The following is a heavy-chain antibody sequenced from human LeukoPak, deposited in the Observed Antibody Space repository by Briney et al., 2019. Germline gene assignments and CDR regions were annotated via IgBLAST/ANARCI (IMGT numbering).Heavy chain of an antibody. CDR2: ISAYNGNT. CDR3: AVFSGYGCGQRQLFDY. CDR1: GYTFTSYG. J-gene: IGHJ4*02. Sequence: ASVKVSCKASGYTFTSYGISWVRQAPGQGLEWMGWISAYNGNTNYAQKLQGRVTMTTDTSTSTAYMELRSLRSDDTAVYYCAVFSGYGCGQRQLFDYWGQGTLVTVSS. V-gene: IGHV1-18*01. D-gene: IGHD5-18*01.